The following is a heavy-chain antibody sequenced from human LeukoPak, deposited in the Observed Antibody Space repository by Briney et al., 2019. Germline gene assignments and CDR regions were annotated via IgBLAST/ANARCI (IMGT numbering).Heavy chain of an antibody. CDR2: VNWKTGNI. CDR3: TIRRFSGYDAAFDV. V-gene: IGHV3-9*01. Sequence: GRSLRLSCAASGLTFDDYAMYWVRQAPGKGLEWVSGVNWKTGNIGYADSVKDRFTTFRDYAKTSLYMQMNSLTTEDTALYYCTIRRFSGYDAAFDVWGQGTMVTVSS. J-gene: IGHJ3*01. CDR1: GLTFDDYA. D-gene: IGHD5-12*01.